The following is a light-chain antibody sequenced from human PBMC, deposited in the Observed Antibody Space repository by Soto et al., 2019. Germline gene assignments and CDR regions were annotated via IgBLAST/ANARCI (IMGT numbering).Light chain of an antibody. V-gene: IGKV1-5*01. CDR3: QQYDSYSYT. CDR1: PSISNW. J-gene: IGKJ2*01. CDR2: GAS. Sequence: DIQMTPSPSTLSASIGYRVTITCRASPSISNWMAWYQQKRGKAPKLLISGASSLESGVPSRFSGSGSRTEFSLTLSSLQADDFATYYCQQYDSYSYTFGQGTKVDI.